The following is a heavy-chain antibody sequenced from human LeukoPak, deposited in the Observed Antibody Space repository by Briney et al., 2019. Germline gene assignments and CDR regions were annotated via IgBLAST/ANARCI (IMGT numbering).Heavy chain of an antibody. D-gene: IGHD6-13*01. CDR1: GFTVSSNY. V-gene: IGHV3-53*01. CDR3: ARLMTSSWYDMGDY. CDR2: IYSGGST. J-gene: IGHJ4*02. Sequence: PGGSLRLSCAASGFTVSSNYMSWVRQAPGKGLEWVPVIYSGGSTYYADSVKGRFTISRDNSKNTLYPQMNSLRAEDTAVYYCARLMTSSWYDMGDYWGQGTLVTVSS.